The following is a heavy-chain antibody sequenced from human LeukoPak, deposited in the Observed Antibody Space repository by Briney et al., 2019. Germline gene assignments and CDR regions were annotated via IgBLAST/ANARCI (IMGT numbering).Heavy chain of an antibody. CDR3: ARAGLVLGYCSSTSCYAWFDP. Sequence: ETLSLTCTVSGGSISSYYWSWIRQPAGKGLEWIGRIYTSGSTNYNPSLKSRVTMSVDTSKNQFSLKLSSVTAADTAVYYCARAGLVLGYCSSTSCYAWFDPWGQGTLVTVSS. CDR1: GGSISSYY. CDR2: IYTSGST. D-gene: IGHD2-2*01. J-gene: IGHJ5*02. V-gene: IGHV4-4*07.